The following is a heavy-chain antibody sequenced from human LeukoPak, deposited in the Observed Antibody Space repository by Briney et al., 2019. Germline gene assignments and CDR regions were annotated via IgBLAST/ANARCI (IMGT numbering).Heavy chain of an antibody. V-gene: IGHV3-23*01. J-gene: IGHJ6*02. D-gene: IGHD6-6*01. Sequence: TGGSLRLSCAGSGFTLSSYAMSWVRQAPGKGLEWVSAISGSGDTTYYADSVKGRFTISRDNSKNTLYLQMNSLRAEDTAVYHCAKDSSSSSYYYGMDVWGQGTTVTVSS. CDR1: GFTLSSYA. CDR2: ISGSGDTT. CDR3: AKDSSSSSYYYGMDV.